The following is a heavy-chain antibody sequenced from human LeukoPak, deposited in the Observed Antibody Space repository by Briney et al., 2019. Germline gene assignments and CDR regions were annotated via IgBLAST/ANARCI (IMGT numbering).Heavy chain of an antibody. CDR3: ARDLSNYYFDY. D-gene: IGHD5-24*01. CDR2: INHSGST. J-gene: IGHJ4*02. Sequence: SETLSLTCAVYGGSFSGYYWSWIRQPPGKGLEWIGEINHSGSTTYNPSLKSRVTISVDTSKNQFSLKLSSVTAADTAVYYCARDLSNYYFDYWGQGTLVTVSS. V-gene: IGHV4-34*01. CDR1: GGSFSGYY.